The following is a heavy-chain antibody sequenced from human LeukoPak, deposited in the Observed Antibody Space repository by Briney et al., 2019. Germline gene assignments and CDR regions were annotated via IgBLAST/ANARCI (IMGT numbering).Heavy chain of an antibody. CDR3: ASLPIAAAGGDY. V-gene: IGHV4-59*01. CDR2: TYYSGST. D-gene: IGHD6-13*01. J-gene: IGHJ4*02. Sequence: SETLSLTCTVSGGSISSYYWSWIRQPPGKGLEWIGYTYYSGSTNYNPSLKSRVTISVDTSKNQFSLKLSSVTAADTAVYYCASLPIAAAGGDYWGQGTLVTVSS. CDR1: GGSISSYY.